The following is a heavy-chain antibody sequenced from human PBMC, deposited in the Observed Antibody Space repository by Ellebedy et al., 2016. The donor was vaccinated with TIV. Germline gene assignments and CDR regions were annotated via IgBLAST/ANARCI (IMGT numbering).Heavy chain of an antibody. V-gene: IGHV4-59*02. D-gene: IGHD3-10*01. J-gene: IGHJ6*02. Sequence: SETLSLXXTVSGGSVNSYYWSWIRQPPGKGLEWIGYIHYSGSTNYNPSLKSRVTISVDTSKNQFSLKLSSVTAADTAVYYCARVSITMVRGLREYYYYYGMDVWGQGTTVTVSS. CDR3: ARVSITMVRGLREYYYYYGMDV. CDR1: GGSVNSYY. CDR2: IHYSGST.